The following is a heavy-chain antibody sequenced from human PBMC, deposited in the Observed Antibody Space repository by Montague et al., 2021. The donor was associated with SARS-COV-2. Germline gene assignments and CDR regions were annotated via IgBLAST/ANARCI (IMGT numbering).Heavy chain of an antibody. Sequence: SLRLSCAASGFTFSSYAMSWVRQAPGKGLEWVSTISGTDAGTYYADSVKGRFTISRDNSKNTLYLQMNSLRAEDTAVYYCARCLPTGIDGRGYFDFWGQGPLVNVSS. J-gene: IGHJ4*02. D-gene: IGHD1-1*01. CDR1: GFTFSSYA. V-gene: IGHV3-23*01. CDR2: ISGTDAGT. CDR3: ARCLPTGIDGRGYFDF.